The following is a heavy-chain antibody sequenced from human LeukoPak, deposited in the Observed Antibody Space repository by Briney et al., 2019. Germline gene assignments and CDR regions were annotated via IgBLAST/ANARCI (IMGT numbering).Heavy chain of an antibody. D-gene: IGHD6-6*01. J-gene: IGHJ6*02. Sequence: ASVKVSCKVSGYTLTELSMHWVRQAPGKGLEWMGGFDPEDGETLYAQKFQGRVTMTEDTSTDTAYMELSSLRSEDTAVYYCATVTPESIARPHGMDVWGQGTTVTVSS. CDR1: GYTLTELS. CDR2: FDPEDGET. V-gene: IGHV1-24*01. CDR3: ATVTPESIARPHGMDV.